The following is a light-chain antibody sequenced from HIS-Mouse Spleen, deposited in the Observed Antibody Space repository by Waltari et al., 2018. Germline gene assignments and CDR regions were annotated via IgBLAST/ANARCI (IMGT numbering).Light chain of an antibody. J-gene: IGLJ3*02. CDR2: DDS. CDR1: NIGSKS. CDR3: QGWDSSSDHWV. V-gene: IGLV3-21*02. Sequence: SYVLTQPPSVSVAPGQTARITWGGNNIGSKSVHRYLQKPGQAPVLVVYDDSDRPSGIPERFSGSNSGNTATLTISRVEAGDEADYYCQGWDSSSDHWVFGGGTKLTVL.